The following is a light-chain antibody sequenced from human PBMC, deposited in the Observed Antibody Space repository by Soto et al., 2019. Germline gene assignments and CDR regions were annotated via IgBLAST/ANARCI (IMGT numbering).Light chain of an antibody. V-gene: IGLV2-14*01. Sequence: QSVLTQPASASGSPGQSITISCTGTSSDVGGYNYVSWYQQHPGKAHKLMIYDVRHRPSGVSYRFSGSKSGNTASMTISGFQAEDEADYYCSSYTSSSVVFGGGTKLTVL. CDR1: SSDVGGYNY. CDR3: SSYTSSSVV. CDR2: DVR. J-gene: IGLJ2*01.